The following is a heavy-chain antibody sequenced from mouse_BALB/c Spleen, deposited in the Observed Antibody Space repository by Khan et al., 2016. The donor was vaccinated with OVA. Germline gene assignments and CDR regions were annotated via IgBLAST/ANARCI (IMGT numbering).Heavy chain of an antibody. CDR3: ARIQGGYFDY. CDR1: GYSITSDYA. CDR2: ISYSGNT. Sequence: EVQLQESGPGLVKPSQSLSLTCTVTGYSITSDYAWNWIRQFPGNKLEWMGYISYSGNTKYNPSPKSRISITRDTSKNQFFLQLNFVTIEDTATYFCARIQGGYFDYWGQGTTRTVAS. D-gene: IGHD3-2*02. J-gene: IGHJ2*01. V-gene: IGHV3-2*02.